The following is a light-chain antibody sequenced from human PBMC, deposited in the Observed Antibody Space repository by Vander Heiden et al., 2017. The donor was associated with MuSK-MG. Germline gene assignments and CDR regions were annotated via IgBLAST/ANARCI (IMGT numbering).Light chain of an antibody. CDR3: KQALQTPLT. CDR2: LGS. V-gene: IGKV2-28*01. Sequence: ELTQSPLALPATPGAPAAISCRSSQSLLHSNGYNYLDWYLQKPGQAPQLLIYLGSNRASGVPDRFSGSGSGTDFTLKISRVEAEDVGVYYCKQALQTPLTFGAGTKVEIK. CDR1: QSLLHSNGYNY. J-gene: IGKJ4*01.